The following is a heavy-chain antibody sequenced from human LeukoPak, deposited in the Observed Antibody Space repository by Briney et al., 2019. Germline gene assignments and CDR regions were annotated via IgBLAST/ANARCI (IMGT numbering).Heavy chain of an antibody. CDR2: IKQDGSEK. V-gene: IGHV3-7*01. D-gene: IGHD3-16*01. Sequence: GGSLRLSCAASGFTFSSYWMSWVRQAPGKGLEWVANIKQDGSEKYYVDSVKGRFTISRDNAKNSLYLQMNSLRAEDTAVYYCARWGTSSTYDAFDIWGQGTMVTVSS. J-gene: IGHJ3*02. CDR3: ARWGTSSTYDAFDI. CDR1: GFTFSSYW.